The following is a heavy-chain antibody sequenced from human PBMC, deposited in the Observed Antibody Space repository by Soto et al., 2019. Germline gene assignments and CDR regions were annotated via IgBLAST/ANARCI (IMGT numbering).Heavy chain of an antibody. Sequence: QLLESGPGLVKPSETLSLTCTVSGGSISSSSYYWGWIRQPPGKGLEWIGSIYYSGSTYYNPALKSRVTISVDTSKNQFSLKLSSVTAADTAVYYCAGGDYGDYQDAFDIWGQGTMVTVSS. J-gene: IGHJ3*02. D-gene: IGHD4-17*01. CDR3: AGGDYGDYQDAFDI. V-gene: IGHV4-39*01. CDR1: GGSISSSSYY. CDR2: IYYSGST.